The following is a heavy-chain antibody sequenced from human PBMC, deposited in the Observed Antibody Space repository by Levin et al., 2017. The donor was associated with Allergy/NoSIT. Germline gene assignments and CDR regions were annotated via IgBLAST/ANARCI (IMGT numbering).Heavy chain of an antibody. CDR3: ARRGGDSTMVWETAYPSPQDPYLYSADQCTRPLYLKRRAVSGGDTAVYYWSRRGGDITIVRETTYPKVNWIDP. V-gene: IGHV4-61*01. Sequence: SQTLSLTCSVSGGSVSSGSYYWSWIRQPPGKGLEWIGYISYSGSTKYNPSLKSRVIISADTSKNQVSLKLRSVTAADTAVYYCARRGGDSTMVWETAYPSPQDPYLYSADQCTRPLYLKRRAVSGGDTAVYYWSRRGGDITIVRETTYPKVNWIDPWGQGTLVTVSS. J-gene: IGHJ5*02. D-gene: IGHD3-10*01. CDR2: ISYSGST. CDR1: GGSVSSGSYY.